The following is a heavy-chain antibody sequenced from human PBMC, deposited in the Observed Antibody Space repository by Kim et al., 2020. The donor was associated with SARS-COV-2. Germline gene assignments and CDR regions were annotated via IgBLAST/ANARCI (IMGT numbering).Heavy chain of an antibody. CDR1: GYTFTNSA. Sequence: ASVKVSCTASGYTFTNSAIHWVRQAPGQRLEWMGWINPGNGDTKYSQEFQDRVTITRDTSANTAYMELSSLISEDTALYYCAARPGIVAAGLDYWGQGTLVTVSS. J-gene: IGHJ4*01. D-gene: IGHD6-13*01. CDR2: INPGNGDT. CDR3: AARPGIVAAGLDY. V-gene: IGHV1-3*01.